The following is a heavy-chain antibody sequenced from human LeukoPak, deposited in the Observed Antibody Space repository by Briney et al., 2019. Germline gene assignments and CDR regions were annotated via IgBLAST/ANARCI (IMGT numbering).Heavy chain of an antibody. CDR1: GFTFSTYG. V-gene: IGHV3-23*01. CDR2: VSSTDSGT. CDR3: AKDGPLLWFGPTDA. D-gene: IGHD3-10*01. Sequence: GRSLRLSCVASGFTFSTYGMSWVRQAPGMGLEWVAAVSSTDSGTYYPDSLKGRFIISRDNSQNTVFLQMNSLRPEDTAFYFCAKDGPLLWFGPTDAWGQGILVTVSS. J-gene: IGHJ5*02.